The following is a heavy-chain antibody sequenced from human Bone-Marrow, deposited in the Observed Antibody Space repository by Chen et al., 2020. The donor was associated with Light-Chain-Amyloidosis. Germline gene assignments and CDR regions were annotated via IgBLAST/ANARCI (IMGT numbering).Heavy chain of an antibody. D-gene: IGHD5-12*01. Sequence: EVQLEQSGPDVKKPGESLKISCKGSGSTFPNYWIGWVRQMPGKGLEWMGVIYPDDSDARYSPSFEGQVTISADKSINTAYLQWRSLKASDTAMYYCARRRDGYNFDYWGQGTLVTVSS. CDR1: GSTFPNYW. J-gene: IGHJ4*02. CDR3: ARRRDGYNFDY. V-gene: IGHV5-51*01. CDR2: IYPDDSDA.